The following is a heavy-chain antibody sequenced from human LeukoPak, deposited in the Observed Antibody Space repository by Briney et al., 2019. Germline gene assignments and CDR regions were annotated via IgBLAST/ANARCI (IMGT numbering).Heavy chain of an antibody. V-gene: IGHV4-59*08. D-gene: IGHD4-17*01. J-gene: IGHJ4*02. CDR1: GASISNDY. CDR3: ARYSRSGDYVFNS. CDR2: IHYSGTA. Sequence: PSETLSLTCTVSGASISNDYWSWIRQPPGKRLEFIGYIHYSGTAKYNASLESRVTFSVGTSKNQFSLKLTSVTAADTAVYYCARYSRSGDYVFNSWGQGTLVTVSS.